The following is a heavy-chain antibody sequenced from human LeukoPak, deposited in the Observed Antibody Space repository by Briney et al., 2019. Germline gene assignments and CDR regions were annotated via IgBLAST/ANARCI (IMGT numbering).Heavy chain of an antibody. Sequence: GGSLRLSCAASGFTFSSYSMNWVRQAPGKGLEWVSSISSSSSYIYYADSVKGRFTISRDNAKNSLYLQMNSLRAEDTAVYYCARDLIILAGYPYSSSDYWGQGTLVTVSS. CDR3: ARDLIILAGYPYSSSDY. J-gene: IGHJ4*02. D-gene: IGHD6-6*01. CDR1: GFTFSSYS. CDR2: ISSSSSYI. V-gene: IGHV3-21*01.